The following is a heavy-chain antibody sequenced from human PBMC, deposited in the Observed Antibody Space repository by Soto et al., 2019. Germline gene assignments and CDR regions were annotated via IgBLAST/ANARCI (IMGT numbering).Heavy chain of an antibody. CDR2: ISGSAGTT. Sequence: GGSLRLSCAGSGFTFSNYAMSWVRQAAGKGLEWVSSISGSAGTTYYADSVKGRFTISRDNSKNTLDLQMDSLRADDTAVYYCAXIQMFYGISQIGGWVDSWGQGTLVTVSS. CDR3: AXIQMFYGISQIGGWVDS. CDR1: GFTFSNYA. V-gene: IGHV3-23*01. D-gene: IGHD1-26*01. J-gene: IGHJ4*02.